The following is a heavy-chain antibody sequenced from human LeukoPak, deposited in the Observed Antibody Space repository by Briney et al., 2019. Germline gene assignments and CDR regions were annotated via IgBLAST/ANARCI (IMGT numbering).Heavy chain of an antibody. CDR2: ISSSSSYI. CDR1: GFTFSSYS. V-gene: IGHV3-21*01. CDR3: ARLVDFWSGYPSVGYMDV. D-gene: IGHD3-3*01. Sequence: GSLRLSCAASGFTFSSYSMNWVRQAPGKGLEWVSSISSSSSYIYYADSVKGRFTISRDNAKNSLYLQMNSLRAEDTAVYYCARLVDFWSGYPSVGYMDVWGKGTTVTVSS. J-gene: IGHJ6*03.